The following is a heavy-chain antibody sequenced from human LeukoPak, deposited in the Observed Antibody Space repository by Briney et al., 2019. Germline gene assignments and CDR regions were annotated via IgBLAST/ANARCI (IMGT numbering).Heavy chain of an antibody. J-gene: IGHJ4*02. CDR2: INGRGDST. D-gene: IGHD2-2*01. Sequence: GGSLRLSCAASGFSFSTYTMNWVRQAPGKGLEWVSAINGRGDSTFYADSVKGQFTISRDNSKSTVYLQMNSLRADDTAVYYCVRAAPGVCSSTSCSLFDNWGQGILVTVSS. CDR3: VRAAPGVCSSTSCSLFDN. V-gene: IGHV3-23*01. CDR1: GFSFSTYT.